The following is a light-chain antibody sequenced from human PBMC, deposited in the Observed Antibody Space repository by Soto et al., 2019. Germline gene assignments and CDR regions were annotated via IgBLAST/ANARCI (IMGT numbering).Light chain of an antibody. CDR1: QGISSY. V-gene: IGKV1-8*01. Sequence: AIRMTQSPSSFSASTGDRVTITCRASQGISSYLAWYQQKPGKARKLLIYAASTLQSGAPSRFSGSGSGTDFTLTISCLQSEDFATYYCQQYYSYPHTCGQGTKVEI. J-gene: IGKJ1*01. CDR2: AAS. CDR3: QQYYSYPHT.